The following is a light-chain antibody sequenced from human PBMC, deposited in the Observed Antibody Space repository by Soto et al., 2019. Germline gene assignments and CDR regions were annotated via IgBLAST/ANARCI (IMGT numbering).Light chain of an antibody. CDR1: QSISSIY. Sequence: EIVLTQSPGTLSLSPGERATLSCRASQSISSIYLAWYQQKPGQTPRLLIYGASSRATGIPDRFSGSGSGTDFTLTISRLEPEDFAVYYCQQYGSSPWTFGQGTKVELK. V-gene: IGKV3-20*01. CDR2: GAS. CDR3: QQYGSSPWT. J-gene: IGKJ1*01.